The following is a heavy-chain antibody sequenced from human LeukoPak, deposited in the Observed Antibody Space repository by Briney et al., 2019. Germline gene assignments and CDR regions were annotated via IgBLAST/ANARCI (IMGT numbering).Heavy chain of an antibody. V-gene: IGHV4-59*01. CDR2: IYYSGST. Sequence: SETLSLTCTVSGGSISSYYWSWIRQPPGKGLEWIGYIYYSGSTNYNPSLKSRVTISVDTSKNQFSLKLSSVTAADTAVYYCARFTGVVVVPAAIHLGWFDPWGQGTLVTVSS. D-gene: IGHD2-2*02. CDR1: GGSISSYY. CDR3: ARFTGVVVVPAAIHLGWFDP. J-gene: IGHJ5*02.